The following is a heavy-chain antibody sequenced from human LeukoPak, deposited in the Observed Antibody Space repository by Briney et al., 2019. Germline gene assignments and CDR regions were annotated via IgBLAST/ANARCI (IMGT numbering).Heavy chain of an antibody. D-gene: IGHD5-12*01. Sequence: GGSLRLSCAASGLTFSSSWMNWVRQAPGKGLEWVANINPAGSQKDYVDSVKGRFTISRDNAKNSVFLQMNSLRAEDTAVYYCARYSGSFPGWRDPWGPGTLVTVSS. CDR1: GLTFSSSW. V-gene: IGHV3-7*01. CDR3: ARYSGSFPGWRDP. J-gene: IGHJ5*02. CDR2: INPAGSQK.